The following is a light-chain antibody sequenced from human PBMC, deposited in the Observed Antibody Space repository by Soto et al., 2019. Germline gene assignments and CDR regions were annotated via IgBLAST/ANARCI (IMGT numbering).Light chain of an antibody. V-gene: IGKV3-20*01. CDR2: GAS. CDR3: RLYGSSPPMYT. J-gene: IGKJ2*01. CDR1: QSINNVY. Sequence: DIVLTQSPDTLSLSPGERASLSCRASQSINNVYLGWYQQKRGQAPRLLIYGASSRATGIPDRFSGSGSGTDFTPTISRLEPEDFAVYYCRLYGSSPPMYTFGQGTKLEIK.